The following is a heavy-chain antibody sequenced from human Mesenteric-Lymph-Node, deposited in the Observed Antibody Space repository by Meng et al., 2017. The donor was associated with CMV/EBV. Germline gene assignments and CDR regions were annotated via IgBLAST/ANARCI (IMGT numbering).Heavy chain of an antibody. Sequence: GSLRLSCAVSGGSINSRTWWGWVRQPPGKGLEWIGEVYDGGTITYNPSLRNRFTISVDKSKNQFSLRLNSVSAADTGIYYCAHNGRYCLEYWGQGILVTVSS. CDR1: GGSINSRTW. CDR3: AHNGRYCLEY. J-gene: IGHJ4*02. D-gene: IGHD2-21*02. CDR2: VYDGGTI. V-gene: IGHV4-4*02.